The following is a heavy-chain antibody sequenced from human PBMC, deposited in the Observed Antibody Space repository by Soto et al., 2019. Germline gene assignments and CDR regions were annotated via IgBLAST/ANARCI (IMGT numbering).Heavy chain of an antibody. CDR3: VHRRGGVATGFDY. J-gene: IGHJ4*02. V-gene: IGHV2-5*02. Sequence: QITLKESGPTLVKPTQTLTLTCTFSGFSLSASGVGVGWFRQPPGKALEWLALIYWDDDKRYSPSLKSRLTPPSDTPKNQVVLRMTHMYPVDTATYYGVHRRGGVATGFDYWGQGTLVTVSS. CDR1: GFSLSASGVG. D-gene: IGHD5-12*01. CDR2: IYWDDDK.